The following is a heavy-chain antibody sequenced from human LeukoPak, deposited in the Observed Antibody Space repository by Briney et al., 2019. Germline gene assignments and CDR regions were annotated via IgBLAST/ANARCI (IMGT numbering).Heavy chain of an antibody. D-gene: IGHD2-2*02. CDR3: ARAQLLYSDFDY. Sequence: SQTLSLTCTVSGGSISSGGYYWSWIRQHPGKGLEWIGYIYYSGSTYYNPSLKSRVTISVDTSKNQFSLKLSSVTAADTAVYYCARAQLLYSDFDYWGQGTLVTVSS. V-gene: IGHV4-31*03. CDR2: IYYSGST. CDR1: GGSISSGGYY. J-gene: IGHJ4*02.